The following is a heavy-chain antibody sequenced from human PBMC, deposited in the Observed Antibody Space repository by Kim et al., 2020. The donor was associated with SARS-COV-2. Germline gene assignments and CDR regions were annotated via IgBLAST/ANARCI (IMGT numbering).Heavy chain of an antibody. D-gene: IGHD3-22*01. V-gene: IGHV4-34*01. J-gene: IGHJ4*02. Sequence: LKLRVTISVDTSKNQFSLKLSSVTAADTAVYYCARLNYYDSSGYGHPSDYWGQGTLVTVSS. CDR3: ARLNYYDSSGYGHPSDY.